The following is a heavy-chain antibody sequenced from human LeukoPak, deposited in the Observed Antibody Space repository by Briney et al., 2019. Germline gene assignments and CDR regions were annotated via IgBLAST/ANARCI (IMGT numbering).Heavy chain of an antibody. CDR1: GFTFSRYW. CDR3: AMDINGDLFHV. V-gene: IGHV3-74*01. CDR2: IKSDGSAT. Sequence: GGSLRLSCAASGFTFSRYWMTWVRQPPEKGLEWVFSIKSDGSATAYADSVKGRFSMSTDSAKYTASLHMNSLRVEDTAMYYCAMDINGDLFHVWGQGTPVTVSS. D-gene: IGHD2-2*03. J-gene: IGHJ4*02.